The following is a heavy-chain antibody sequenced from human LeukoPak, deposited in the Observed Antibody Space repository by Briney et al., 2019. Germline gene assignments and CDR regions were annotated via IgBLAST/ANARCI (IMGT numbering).Heavy chain of an antibody. CDR1: GFTVSSNY. J-gene: IGHJ4*02. Sequence: PGGSLRLSCAASGFTVSSNYMSWVRQAPGKGLEWVSVIYSGGSTYYADSVKGRFTISRDNSKDTLYRQMNSLRAEDTAVYYCARGGIQVSGIDEFDYWGQGTLVTVSS. V-gene: IGHV3-66*02. CDR2: IYSGGST. D-gene: IGHD6-19*01. CDR3: ARGGIQVSGIDEFDY.